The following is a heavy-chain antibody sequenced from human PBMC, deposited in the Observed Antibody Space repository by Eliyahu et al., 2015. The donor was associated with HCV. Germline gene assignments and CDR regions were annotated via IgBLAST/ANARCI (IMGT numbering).Heavy chain of an antibody. J-gene: IGHJ3*02. Sequence: QVQLQESGPGLVKPSEILSLTXTVSGGSINSYFWSWIRQPPGKGLEWVGYIYSSGSTTYNPSLKSRLTMLVDTPKNQVSLKLRSVTAADTAVYYCARGGYSKVDAFDIWGQGTMVSVSS. V-gene: IGHV4-59*12. D-gene: IGHD5-24*01. CDR3: ARGGYSKVDAFDI. CDR1: GGSINSYF. CDR2: IYSSGST.